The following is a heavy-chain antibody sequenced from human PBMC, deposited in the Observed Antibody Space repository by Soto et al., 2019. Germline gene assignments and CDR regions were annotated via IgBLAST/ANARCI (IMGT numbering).Heavy chain of an antibody. CDR2: IYYSGST. V-gene: IGHV4-39*01. Sequence: SETLSLTCTVSGGSISSSSYYWGWIRQPPGKGLEWIGSIYYSGSTYYNPSLKSRVTISVDTSKNQFSLKLSSVTAADTAVYYCARHGVAVAGYYFDYWGQGTLVTVSS. J-gene: IGHJ4*02. D-gene: IGHD6-19*01. CDR1: GGSISSSSYY. CDR3: ARHGVAVAGYYFDY.